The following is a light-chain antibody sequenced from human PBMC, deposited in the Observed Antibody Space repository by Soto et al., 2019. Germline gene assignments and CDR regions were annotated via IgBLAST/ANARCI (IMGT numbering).Light chain of an antibody. CDR3: QQYGRSPPFT. V-gene: IGKV3-20*01. J-gene: IGKJ2*01. CDR2: GAS. CDR1: QSVSSTY. Sequence: EIVLPQSPGTLSLSPGERATLSCRASQSVSSTYIAWYQQNPGQAPRLLIYGASNRATGIPDRFSGSGSGTDFTLTISRLEPEDFAVYFCQQYGRSPPFTFGQGTKVEIK.